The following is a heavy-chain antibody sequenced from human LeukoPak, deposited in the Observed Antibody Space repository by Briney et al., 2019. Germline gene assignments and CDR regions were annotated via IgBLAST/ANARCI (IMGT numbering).Heavy chain of an antibody. J-gene: IGHJ4*02. D-gene: IGHD4-17*01. CDR1: GFTFSNYA. V-gene: IGHV3-23*01. CDR2: IRSSLST. CDR3: ASHHYGDYFDY. Sequence: GGSLRLSCAASGFTFSNYAMSWVRQAPGKGLKWVSNIRSSLSTYYADSVKGRFVISRDNSKNMVYLQMNSLRAEDTAIYFCASHHYGDYFDYWGQGTLVTVSS.